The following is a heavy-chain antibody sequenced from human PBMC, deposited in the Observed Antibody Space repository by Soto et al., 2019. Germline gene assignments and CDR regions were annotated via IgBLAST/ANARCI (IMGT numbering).Heavy chain of an antibody. V-gene: IGHV6-1*01. Sequence: SQTLSLTCAISGDSVSSNSSAWNWIRQSPSRGLEWLGRTYYRSKWYNDYAVSVKSRITINPDTSKNQFSLQLNSVTPEDTAVYYCARVESSGYSYATNYYYGTDVWGQGTTVTVSS. D-gene: IGHD5-18*01. CDR1: GDSVSSNSSA. CDR2: TYYRSKWYN. CDR3: ARVESSGYSYATNYYYGTDV. J-gene: IGHJ6*02.